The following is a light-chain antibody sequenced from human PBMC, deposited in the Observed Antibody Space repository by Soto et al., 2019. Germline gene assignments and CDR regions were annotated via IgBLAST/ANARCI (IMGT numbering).Light chain of an antibody. CDR1: QSVSSS. J-gene: IGKJ1*01. V-gene: IGKV3-15*01. CDR2: GAS. Sequence: EVVMTQSPATLSMSPGERATLSCRASQSVSSSLAWYQQKPGQAPRLLIYGASTRATGIPDRFSGSGSETEFTLTISSLQAEDFAIYYWHQYNTWWTFGQGTKVEIK. CDR3: HQYNTWWT.